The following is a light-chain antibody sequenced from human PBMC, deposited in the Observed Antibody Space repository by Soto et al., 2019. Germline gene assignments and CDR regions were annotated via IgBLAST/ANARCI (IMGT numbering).Light chain of an antibody. J-gene: IGKJ4*01. CDR1: QSVSSN. CDR2: GAS. V-gene: IGKV3-15*01. CDR3: QQYNNWPPLT. Sequence: EIVMTQSPATLSVSPGERATLSCRASQSVSSNLAWYQQKPGQAPRLLIYGASTRATGIPARFSGGGSGTEFTRTSSSLQSEDFAVDYWQQYNNWPPLTFGGGTKVEIK.